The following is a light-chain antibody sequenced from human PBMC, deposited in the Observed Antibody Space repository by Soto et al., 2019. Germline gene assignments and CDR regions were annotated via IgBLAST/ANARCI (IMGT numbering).Light chain of an antibody. CDR2: DIR. CDR3: SSYTSSSTRV. Sequence: QSALTQPASVSGSPGQSITISCTGNSSDVGGYKYVSWYQQHPGKAPKLMIYDIRNRPSGVSNRFSGSKSGNTASLTISELQAEDEADYYCSSYTSSSTRVFGTGTKVTVL. J-gene: IGLJ1*01. CDR1: SSDVGGYKY. V-gene: IGLV2-14*03.